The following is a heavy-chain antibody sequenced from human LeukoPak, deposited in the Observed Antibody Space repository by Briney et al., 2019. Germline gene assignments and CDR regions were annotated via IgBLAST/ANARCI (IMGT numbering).Heavy chain of an antibody. CDR2: IYYSGST. CDR3: ARLQVVAAIQFDP. D-gene: IGHD2-15*01. V-gene: IGHV4-59*08. Sequence: PSETLSLTCAVSGGSISSYYWSWIRQPPGKGLEWIGYIYYSGSTNYNPSLKSRVTISVDTSKNQFSLKLSSVTAADTAVYYCARLQVVAAIQFDPWGQGTLVTVSS. CDR1: GGSISSYY. J-gene: IGHJ5*02.